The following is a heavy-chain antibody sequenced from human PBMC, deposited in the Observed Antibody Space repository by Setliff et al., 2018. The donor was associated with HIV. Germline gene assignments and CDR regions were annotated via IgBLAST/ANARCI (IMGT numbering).Heavy chain of an antibody. CDR3: GAGSNYDDSGYYSPYFDY. V-gene: IGHV4-39*01. J-gene: IGHJ4*01. Sequence: SETLSLTCTVSGGSVTSSLYYWGWIRQPPGKGLAWIRTIYYGGTTYSNPTLRSRVTISVDTFRNRFFLKLTSVTAADTAVYYCGAGSNYDDSGYYSPYFDYCGHVALVTVS. CDR1: GGSVTSSLYY. CDR2: IYYGGTT. D-gene: IGHD3-3*01.